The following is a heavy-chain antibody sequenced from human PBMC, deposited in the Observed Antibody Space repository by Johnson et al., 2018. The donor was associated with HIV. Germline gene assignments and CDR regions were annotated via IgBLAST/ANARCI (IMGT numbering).Heavy chain of an antibody. CDR3: TTYATMITMYVEIKGGAFDI. CDR1: GFTFSSYG. Sequence: QVQLVESGGGVVQPGGSLRLSCAASGFTFSSYGLHWVRQAPGKGLQWVAFIRNDGSNEYYADSVKGRFTISRDNSKNTLYLQMNSLTTEDTAVYYCTTYATMITMYVEIKGGAFDIWGQGTMVTVSS. CDR2: IRNDGSNE. J-gene: IGHJ3*02. D-gene: IGHD3-16*01. V-gene: IGHV3-30*02.